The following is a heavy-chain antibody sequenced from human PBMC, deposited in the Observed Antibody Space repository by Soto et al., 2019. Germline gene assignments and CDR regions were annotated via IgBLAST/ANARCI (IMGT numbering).Heavy chain of an antibody. D-gene: IGHD2-2*02. Sequence: RGESLTISCHDSGYSFTSYWIVWVLQMPGKGLECMGIIYPGDSDTRYSPSFQGQVTISADKSISTAYLQWSSLKASDTAMYYCARQVGYCSSTSCYTSSGMDVWGHGTTVTVSS. CDR1: GYSFTSYW. CDR2: IYPGDSDT. J-gene: IGHJ6*02. CDR3: ARQVGYCSSTSCYTSSGMDV. V-gene: IGHV5-51*01.